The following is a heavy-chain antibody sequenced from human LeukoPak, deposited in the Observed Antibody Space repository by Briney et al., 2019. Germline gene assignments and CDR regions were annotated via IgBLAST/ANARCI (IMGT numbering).Heavy chain of an antibody. V-gene: IGHV4-34*01. CDR2: INHSGST. CDR1: GESLSGYY. Sequence: SETLSLTCAVYGESLSGYYWSWIRQPPGKGLEWIGEINHSGSTNYNPSLKSRVTISVDTSKNQFSLKLSSVTAADTAVYYCARGVARPYYSATSGYAAADYWGQGTLVTVSS. CDR3: ARGVARPYYSATSGYAAADY. D-gene: IGHD3-22*01. J-gene: IGHJ4*02.